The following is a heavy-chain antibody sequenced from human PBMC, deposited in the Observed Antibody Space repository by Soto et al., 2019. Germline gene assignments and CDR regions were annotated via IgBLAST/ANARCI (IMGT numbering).Heavy chain of an antibody. Sequence: SETLSLTCTVSGGSISSSSYYWGWIRQPPGKGLEWTGSIYYSGSTYYNPSLKSRVTISVDTSKNQFSLKLSSVTAADTAVYYCARQPYYYGMDVWGQGTTVTVSS. J-gene: IGHJ6*02. CDR3: ARQPYYYGMDV. V-gene: IGHV4-39*01. CDR1: GGSISSSSYY. CDR2: IYYSGST.